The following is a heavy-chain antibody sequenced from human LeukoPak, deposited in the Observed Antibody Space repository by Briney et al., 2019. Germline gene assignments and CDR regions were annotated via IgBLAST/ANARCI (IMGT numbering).Heavy chain of an antibody. Sequence: PSETLSLTCTVSGASVRISNYYWGWIRQPPGKGLEWIASVYYTGTTYYNPSLKSRVTIFVGTSKKQVSLRLSSVTAADTAVYYCARHSNYASGSTAKGLFDYWGQGTLVSVSS. D-gene: IGHD3-10*01. CDR3: ARHSNYASGSTAKGLFDY. V-gene: IGHV4-39*01. J-gene: IGHJ4*02. CDR1: GASVRISNYY. CDR2: VYYTGTT.